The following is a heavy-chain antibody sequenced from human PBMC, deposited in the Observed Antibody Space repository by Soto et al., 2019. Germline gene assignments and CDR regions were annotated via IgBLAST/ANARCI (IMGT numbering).Heavy chain of an antibody. J-gene: IGHJ4*02. CDR3: ARDNGYYDF. CDR2: INTNSGNT. D-gene: IGHD2-8*01. CDR1: GYTFSSYS. V-gene: IGHV1-18*01. Sequence: QIQMVQSGAEVKQPGASVKISCKTSGYTFSSYSINWVRQAPGQGLEWMAWINTNSGNTHYAERVQGRVTVTLDKSARTAFMEMWGLTSDDTAVYFCARDNGYYDFWGQGTLVTVSS.